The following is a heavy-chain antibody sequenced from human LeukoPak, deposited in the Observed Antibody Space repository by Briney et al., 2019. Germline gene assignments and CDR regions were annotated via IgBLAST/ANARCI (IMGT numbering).Heavy chain of an antibody. CDR3: AKGSLLWFGELLTNRNWFDP. CDR2: ISGSGGST. D-gene: IGHD3-10*01. V-gene: IGHV3-23*01. Sequence: PGGSLRLSCAASGFTFSSYEMSWVRQAPGKGLEWVSAISGSGGSTYYADSVKGRFTISRDNSKNTLYLQMNSLRAEDTAVYYCAKGSLLWFGELLTNRNWFDPWGQGTLVTVSS. CDR1: GFTFSSYE. J-gene: IGHJ5*02.